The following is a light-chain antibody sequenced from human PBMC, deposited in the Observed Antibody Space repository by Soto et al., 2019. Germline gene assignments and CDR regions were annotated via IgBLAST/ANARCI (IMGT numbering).Light chain of an antibody. J-gene: IGLJ2*01. CDR2: SNT. V-gene: IGLV1-44*01. CDR1: SSNIGSNT. Sequence: VLTQPPSASGTPGQRVTISCSGSSSNIGSNTVNWYQQLPGTAPKLLIYSNTQRPSGVPDRFSGSKSGTSASLAISGLQSEDEADYYCAAWDDSLNVSFGGGTQLTVL. CDR3: AAWDDSLNVS.